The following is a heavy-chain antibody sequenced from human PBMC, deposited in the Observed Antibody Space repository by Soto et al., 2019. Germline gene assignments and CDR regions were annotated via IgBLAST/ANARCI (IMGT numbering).Heavy chain of an antibody. CDR1: GVSTTAYY. D-gene: IGHD3-10*02. CDR3: ARDKYVRYFDY. J-gene: IGHJ4*02. V-gene: IGHV4-31*03. Sequence: SETLSLTCSVSGVSTTAYYWGWVRQDPGKGLEWIGYTYYSGSTYYSPSLKSRVTISVDTSKNQFSLKLSSVTAADTAVYYCARDKYVRYFDYWGQGTLVTVS. CDR2: TYYSGST.